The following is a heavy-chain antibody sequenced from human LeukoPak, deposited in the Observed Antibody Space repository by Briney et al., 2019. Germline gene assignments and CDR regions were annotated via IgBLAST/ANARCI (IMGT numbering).Heavy chain of an antibody. CDR2: ISYDGSNK. Sequence: GGSLRLSCAASGFTFSSYAMHWVRQAPGKGLKWVAVISYDGSNKYYADSVKGRFTISRDNSKNTLYLQMNSLRAEDTAVYYCARDTTPSIAARYFDYWGQGTLVTVSS. J-gene: IGHJ4*02. D-gene: IGHD6-6*01. V-gene: IGHV3-30*04. CDR3: ARDTTPSIAARYFDY. CDR1: GFTFSSYA.